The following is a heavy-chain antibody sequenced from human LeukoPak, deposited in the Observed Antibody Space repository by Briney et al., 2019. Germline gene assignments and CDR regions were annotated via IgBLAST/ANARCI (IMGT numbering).Heavy chain of an antibody. V-gene: IGHV3-23*01. CDR1: GLTFSSYS. CDR3: AKDAAGPEY. Sequence: GGSPRLSCAVSGLTFSSYSMSWVRQAPGEGLYWVSGISASGSGTYYPDSLKGRFTISRDNSKNTLYLQMNNLRVDDTAVYYCAKDAAGPEYWGQGTLVTVST. CDR2: ISASGSGT. J-gene: IGHJ4*02. D-gene: IGHD6-13*01.